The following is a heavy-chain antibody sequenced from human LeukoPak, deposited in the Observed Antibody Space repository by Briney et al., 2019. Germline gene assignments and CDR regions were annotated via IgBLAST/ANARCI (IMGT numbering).Heavy chain of an antibody. CDR1: GGSISSYY. CDR2: IYYSGST. V-gene: IGHV4-59*01. Sequence: SETLSLTCTVSGGSISSYYWSWIRQPPGKGLEWIGYIYYSGSTNYNPSLKSRVTISVDTSKNQFSLKLSSVTAADTAVYYCAKGIGVWSGYPYYFDYWGQGTLVTVSS. CDR3: AKGIGVWSGYPYYFDY. D-gene: IGHD3-3*01. J-gene: IGHJ4*02.